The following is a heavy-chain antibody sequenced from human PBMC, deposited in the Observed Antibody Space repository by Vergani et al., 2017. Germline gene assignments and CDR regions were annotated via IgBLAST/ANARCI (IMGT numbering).Heavy chain of an antibody. J-gene: IGHJ2*01. CDR2: INHSGST. V-gene: IGHV4-34*01. CDR3: AREASTPERAYWYFDL. D-gene: IGHD1-1*01. Sequence: QVQLQQWGAGLLKPSETLSLTCAVYGGSFSGYYWSWIRQPPGKGLEWIGEINHSGSTNYNPSLKSRVTISLDTSKNQFSLKLSSVTAAYTAVYYCAREASTPERAYWYFDLWGRGTLVTVSS. CDR1: GGSFSGYY.